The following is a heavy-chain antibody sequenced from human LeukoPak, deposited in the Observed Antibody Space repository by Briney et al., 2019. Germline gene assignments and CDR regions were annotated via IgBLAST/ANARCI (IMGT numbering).Heavy chain of an antibody. CDR3: RLAREYGMDV. J-gene: IGHJ6*02. V-gene: IGHV1-2*02. D-gene: IGHD3-10*01. Sequence: ASVKVSCKASGYTFTGYYMHWVQQAPGQGLEWMGWINPNSGGTNYAQKFQGRVTMTRDTSISTAYMELSRLRSDDTAVCYCRLAREYGMDVWGQGTTVTVSS. CDR1: GYTFTGYY. CDR2: INPNSGGT.